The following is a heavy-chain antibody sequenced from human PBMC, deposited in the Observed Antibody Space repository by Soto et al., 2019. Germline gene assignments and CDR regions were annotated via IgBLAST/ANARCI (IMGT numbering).Heavy chain of an antibody. J-gene: IGHJ1*01. V-gene: IGHV3-11*01. D-gene: IGHD3-3*01. CDR3: AKDRITRITIFGVVFQH. CDR1: GFTFSDYY. CDR2: ISSSDSAI. Sequence: PGGSLRLSCAASGFTFSDYYMSWIRQAPGKGLEWVSYISSSDSAIYYADSVKGRFTISRDNSKNTLYLQMNSLRAEDTAVYYCAKDRITRITIFGVVFQHWGQGTLVTVSS.